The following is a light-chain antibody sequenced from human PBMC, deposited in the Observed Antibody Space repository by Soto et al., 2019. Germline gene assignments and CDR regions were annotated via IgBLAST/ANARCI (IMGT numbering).Light chain of an antibody. V-gene: IGKV3D-20*02. CDR1: QSVTSDF. CDR3: QQRSNWPLT. J-gene: IGKJ4*01. Sequence: EIVLTQSPGTLSLSPGDRATLSCRASQSVTSDFLAWYRQKPGQAPRLLIYGASSRATGIPDRFSGSGSGTDFTLTISSLEPEDFAVYYCQQRSNWPLTFGGGTKVDIK. CDR2: GAS.